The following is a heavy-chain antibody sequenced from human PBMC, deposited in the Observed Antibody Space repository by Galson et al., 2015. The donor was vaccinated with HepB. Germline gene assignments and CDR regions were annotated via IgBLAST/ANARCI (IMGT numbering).Heavy chain of an antibody. D-gene: IGHD5-12*01. Sequence: SLRLSCAASGFTFSDYYMSWIRQAPGKGLEWVSYISSSGRTIYYADSVKGRFTISRDNAKNSLYLQMNSLRAEDTAVYYCAGRGYSGYDFGYWGQGTLVTVSS. V-gene: IGHV3-11*01. J-gene: IGHJ4*02. CDR2: ISSSGRTI. CDR1: GFTFSDYY. CDR3: AGRGYSGYDFGY.